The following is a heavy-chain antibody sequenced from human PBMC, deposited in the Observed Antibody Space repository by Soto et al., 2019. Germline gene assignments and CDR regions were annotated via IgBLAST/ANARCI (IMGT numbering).Heavy chain of an antibody. J-gene: IGHJ3*02. CDR1: GFTFSSYW. CDR2: IKQDGSEK. V-gene: IGHV3-7*01. CDR3: ANLLKDIVVVTGDDAFDI. D-gene: IGHD2-21*02. Sequence: GGSLRLSCAASGFTFSSYWMSWVRQAPGKGLEWVANIKQDGSEKYYVDSVKGRFTISRDNAKNSLYLQMNSLRAEDTAVYYCANLLKDIVVVTGDDAFDIWGQGTMVTVSS.